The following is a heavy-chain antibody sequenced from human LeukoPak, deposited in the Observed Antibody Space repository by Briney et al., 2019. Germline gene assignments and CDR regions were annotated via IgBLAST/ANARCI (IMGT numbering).Heavy chain of an antibody. J-gene: IGHJ3*02. CDR2: ISYDGRQK. CDR1: GFTFNEYA. CDR3: AKPPNSYGPVTDAFDI. Sequence: AGGSLRLSCAASGFTFNEYAMHWVRQAPGKGLEWVAVISYDGRQKYYGDSVKGRFTISRDNSKNTLYLQMNSLRAEDTAVYYCAKPPNSYGPVTDAFDIWGQGTMVTVSS. D-gene: IGHD5-18*01. V-gene: IGHV3-30-3*02.